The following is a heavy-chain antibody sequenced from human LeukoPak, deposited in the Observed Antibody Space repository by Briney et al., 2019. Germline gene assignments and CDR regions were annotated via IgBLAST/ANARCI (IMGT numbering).Heavy chain of an antibody. Sequence: SETLSLTCSVSGGSINRNTHYCGWIRQPPGKGLEWIGSIHYSGSTYYNPSLKSRVTISVDTSKNQFSLKLSSVTAADTAVYYCARRVAQLETAYFDYWGQGTLVTVSS. V-gene: IGHV4-39*01. CDR3: ARRVAQLETAYFDY. D-gene: IGHD6-13*01. J-gene: IGHJ4*02. CDR2: IHYSGST. CDR1: GGSINRNTHY.